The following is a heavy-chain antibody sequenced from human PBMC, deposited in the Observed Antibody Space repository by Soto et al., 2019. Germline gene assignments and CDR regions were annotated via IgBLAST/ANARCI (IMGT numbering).Heavy chain of an antibody. J-gene: IGHJ3*02. CDR3: AREHVVISAFDI. CDR2: IYYSGST. CDR1: GGSISSYY. D-gene: IGHD3-22*01. Sequence: SETLSLTCTVSGGSISSYYWSWIRQPPGKGLEWIGYIYYSGSTNYNPSLKSRVTISVDTSKNQFSLKLSSVTAADTAVYYCAREHVVISAFDIWGQGTMVTVS. V-gene: IGHV4-59*01.